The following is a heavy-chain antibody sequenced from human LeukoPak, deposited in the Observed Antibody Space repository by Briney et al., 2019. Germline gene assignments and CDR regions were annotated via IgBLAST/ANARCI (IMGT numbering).Heavy chain of an antibody. CDR3: ARVGIAAAGPGFDP. V-gene: IGHV4-34*01. J-gene: IGHJ5*02. CDR2: IDHSGST. CDR1: GGSFSGYY. D-gene: IGHD6-13*01. Sequence: SETLSLTCAVYGGSFSGYYWSWIRQPPGEGLEWIGEIDHSGSTNYNPSLKSRVTISVDTSKNQFSLKLSSVTAADTAVYYCARVGIAAAGPGFDPWGQGTLVTVSS.